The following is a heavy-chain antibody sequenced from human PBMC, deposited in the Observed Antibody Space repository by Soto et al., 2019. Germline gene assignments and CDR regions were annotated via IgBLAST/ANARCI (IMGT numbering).Heavy chain of an antibody. Sequence: GGSLRLSCTTSGFTFSNYAMSWVRQAPGKGLEWVSVITSSGGSTYYADSVKGRFTISRDNSKNTLYLQMNSLRAEDTAVYYCARDMVRGMDVWGQGTTVTVSS. CDR3: ARDMVRGMDV. J-gene: IGHJ6*02. CDR1: GFTFSNYA. D-gene: IGHD3-10*01. CDR2: ITSSGGST. V-gene: IGHV3-23*01.